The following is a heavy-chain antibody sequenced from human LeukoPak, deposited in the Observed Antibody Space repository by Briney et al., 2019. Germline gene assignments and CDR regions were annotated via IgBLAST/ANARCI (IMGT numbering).Heavy chain of an antibody. D-gene: IGHD5-18*01. CDR1: GYTFTGYY. V-gene: IGHV1-2*02. Sequence: ASVKVSCKASGYTFTGYYMHWVRQAPGQGLEWMGWINPNSGGTNYAQKFQGRVTMTRDTSISTAYMELSSLRSEDTAVYYCARGLVDTAMVIFDYWGQGTLVTVSS. CDR2: INPNSGGT. J-gene: IGHJ4*02. CDR3: ARGLVDTAMVIFDY.